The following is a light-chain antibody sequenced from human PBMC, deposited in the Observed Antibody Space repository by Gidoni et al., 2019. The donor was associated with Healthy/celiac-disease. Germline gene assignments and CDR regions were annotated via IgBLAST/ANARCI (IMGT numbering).Light chain of an antibody. CDR2: EVS. J-gene: IGLJ2*01. Sequence: QSALTQPASVSGSPGKSITISCTGTSSDVGSYNLVSWYQQHPGKAPKLMIDEVSKRPSGVSKRFSGSKSGNTASLTISGLQAEDEADYYCCSYAGSSTHVVFGGGTKLTVL. CDR1: SSDVGSYNL. CDR3: CSYAGSSTHVV. V-gene: IGLV2-23*02.